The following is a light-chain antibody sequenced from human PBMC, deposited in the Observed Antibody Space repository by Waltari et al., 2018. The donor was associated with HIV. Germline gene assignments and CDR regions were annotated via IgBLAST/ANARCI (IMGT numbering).Light chain of an antibody. J-gene: IGLJ3*02. CDR2: EVN. CDR1: SSDVGGSEY. Sequence: QSALTQPPSASGSPGQSVTISCTGTSSDVGGSEYVPWYQQPPGKAPKLMIYEVNKRPSGVPDRFSGSKSANTASLTVSGLQADDEADYYCNSYAGSNNWVFGGGTKLTVL. V-gene: IGLV2-8*01. CDR3: NSYAGSNNWV.